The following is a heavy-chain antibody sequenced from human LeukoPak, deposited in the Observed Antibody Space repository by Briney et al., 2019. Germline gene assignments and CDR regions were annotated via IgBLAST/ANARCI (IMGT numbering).Heavy chain of an antibody. D-gene: IGHD1-26*01. CDR1: GYTLTDYY. CDR2: ISAYNGNT. Sequence: GASVKVSCKASGYTLTDYYIHWVRQAPGRGLEWMGCISAYNGNTNYAQKLQGRVTMTTDTSTSTAYMELRSLRSDDTAVYYCARDLGGSYFRRFRAFDIWGQGTMVTVSS. CDR3: ARDLGGSYFRRFRAFDI. J-gene: IGHJ3*02. V-gene: IGHV1-18*04.